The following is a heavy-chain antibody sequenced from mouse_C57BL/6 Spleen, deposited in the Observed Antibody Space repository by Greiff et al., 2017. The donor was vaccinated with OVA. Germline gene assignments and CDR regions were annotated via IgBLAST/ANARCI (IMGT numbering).Heavy chain of an antibody. CDR2: IRLKSDNYAT. D-gene: IGHD2-2*01. Sequence: EVKLVESGGGLVQPGGSMKLSCVASGFTFSNYWMNWVRQSPEKGLEWVAQIRLKSDNYATHYAESVKGRFTISRDDSKSSVYLQMNNLRAEDTGIYYCTVDLLWLRRGFAYWGQGTLVTVSA. CDR1: GFTFSNYW. V-gene: IGHV6-3*01. J-gene: IGHJ3*01. CDR3: TVDLLWLRRGFAY.